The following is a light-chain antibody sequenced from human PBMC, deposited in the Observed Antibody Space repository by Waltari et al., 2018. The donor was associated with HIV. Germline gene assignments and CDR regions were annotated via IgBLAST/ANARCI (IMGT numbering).Light chain of an antibody. V-gene: IGKV1-9*01. Sequence: DIQLTKSPSFLSASVGDRVTITCRASQGINPFLAWYQQKTGKAPKFLIYSTSTLYSGVPSLFSGSGSGTEFTLTISCLQPEDFATYYCQQVNRSPLTFGGGTKVEIK. J-gene: IGKJ4*01. CDR2: STS. CDR3: QQVNRSPLT. CDR1: QGINPF.